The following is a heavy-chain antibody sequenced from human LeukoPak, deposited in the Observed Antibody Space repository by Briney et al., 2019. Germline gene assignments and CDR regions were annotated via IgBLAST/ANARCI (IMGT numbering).Heavy chain of an antibody. CDR1: GFTFTSFC. Sequence: GGSLRLSCAASGFTFTSFCMTWVRQSPGKGLEWVANINRDGTKTTYVDSVKGRFTISRDNAKNSLFLHMSSLRAEDTAVYYCATAPAAADSSWGQGTLVAVSS. V-gene: IGHV3-7*01. CDR3: ATAPAAADSS. D-gene: IGHD6-13*01. CDR2: INRDGTKT. J-gene: IGHJ5*02.